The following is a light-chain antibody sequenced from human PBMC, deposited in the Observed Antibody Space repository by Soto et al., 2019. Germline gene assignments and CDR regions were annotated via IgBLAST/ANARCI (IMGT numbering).Light chain of an antibody. V-gene: IGKV1-5*03. CDR1: QSIGDS. CDR2: RAS. CDR3: QQYHTYALT. J-gene: IGKJ1*01. Sequence: DVHMTQSPSTVSASVGDTVTITCRARQSIGDSLAWYQQKPGEGLKVLIHRASTLQSGVPSRFSGSGAGTEFTLTISSLQPDDFGTYYCQQYHTYALTFGQGTKVEIK.